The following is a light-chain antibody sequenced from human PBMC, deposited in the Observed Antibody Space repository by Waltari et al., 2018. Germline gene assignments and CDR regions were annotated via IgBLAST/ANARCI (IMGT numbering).Light chain of an antibody. CDR1: STDIGTYNV. J-gene: IGLJ2*01. CDR2: GVT. V-gene: IGLV2-23*02. CDR3: CSYAGSMV. Sequence: QSALTQPVSVSGSPGQSITISCTGSSTDIGTYNVVSWYQHHPGKAPKLIIYGVTNRPSGVSNRFSGSKSGNTASLTISGLQTEDEADYYCCSYAGSMVFGGGTKLTVL.